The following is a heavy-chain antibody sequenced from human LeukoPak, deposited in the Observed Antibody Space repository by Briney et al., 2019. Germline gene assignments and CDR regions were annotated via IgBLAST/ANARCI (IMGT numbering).Heavy chain of an antibody. CDR2: IYTSGST. Sequence: PSETLSLTCTVSGGSISSYYWSWIRQPAGKGLEWIGRIYTSGSTNYNPSPKSRVTMPVDTSKNQFSRKLSSVSSADRAVYFFAKVVPKFDWLLSSLNWFDPWGQGTLVTVSS. V-gene: IGHV4-4*07. D-gene: IGHD3-9*01. J-gene: IGHJ5*02. CDR1: GGSISSYY. CDR3: AKVVPKFDWLLSSLNWFDP.